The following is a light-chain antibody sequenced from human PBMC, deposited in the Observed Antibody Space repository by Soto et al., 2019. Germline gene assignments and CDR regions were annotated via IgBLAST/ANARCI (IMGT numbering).Light chain of an antibody. CDR3: QTWGSGIVV. J-gene: IGLJ2*01. Sequence: QPVLTQSPSASASLGASVKLTCTLRSGHSNYAIAWHQQQSEKGPRYLMKLNSDGSHSKGDGIPDRFSGSSSGAERYLTISSLQSDDEADYYCQTWGSGIVVFGGGTKVTVL. V-gene: IGLV4-69*01. CDR1: SGHSNYA. CDR2: LNSDGSH.